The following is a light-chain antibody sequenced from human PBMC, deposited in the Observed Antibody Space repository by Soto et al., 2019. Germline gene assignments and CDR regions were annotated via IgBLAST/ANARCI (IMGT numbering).Light chain of an antibody. Sequence: QAVVTQPASVSGSPGQSITISCTGSSSDVGGYKYVSWYQQHPGKAPKLIIYDVSNRPSGVSDRFFGSKSGNTASLTISGLQAEDEADYYCSSYTSTSKVVFGGGTKVTVL. J-gene: IGLJ2*01. V-gene: IGLV2-14*01. CDR1: SSDVGGYKY. CDR3: SSYTSTSKVV. CDR2: DVS.